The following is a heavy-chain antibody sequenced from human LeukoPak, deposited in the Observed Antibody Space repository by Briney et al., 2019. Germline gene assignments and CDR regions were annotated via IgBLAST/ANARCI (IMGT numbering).Heavy chain of an antibody. CDR3: ARVEMATVAFDI. J-gene: IGHJ3*02. V-gene: IGHV4-59*01. CDR2: IYYSGST. D-gene: IGHD5-24*01. Sequence: SETLSLTCTVSGGSISSYYWSWIRQPPGKGLEWSGYIYYSGSTNYNPSLKSRVTISVDTSKNQFSPKLSSVTAADTAVYYCARVEMATVAFDIWGQGTMVTVSS. CDR1: GGSISSYY.